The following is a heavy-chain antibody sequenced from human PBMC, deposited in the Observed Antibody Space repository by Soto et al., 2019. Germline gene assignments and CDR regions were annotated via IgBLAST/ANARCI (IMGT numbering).Heavy chain of an antibody. CDR3: ARARWYDAFDV. CDR1: GFFISSGNY. CDR2: IFHVGNT. J-gene: IGHJ3*01. Sequence: PSETLSLTCAVSGFFISSGNYWGWIRRPPGKGLEWIGSIFHVGNTYYNPSLKSRVTISVDMSKNQFSLKLNSVTAADTAVYYCARARWYDAFDVWGKGKVVTVS. V-gene: IGHV4-38-2*01. D-gene: IGHD2-15*01.